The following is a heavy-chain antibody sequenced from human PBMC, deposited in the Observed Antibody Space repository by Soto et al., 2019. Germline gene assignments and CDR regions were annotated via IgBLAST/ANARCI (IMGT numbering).Heavy chain of an antibody. J-gene: IGHJ4*02. D-gene: IGHD2-15*01. Sequence: EVQLVESGGGLVQPGGSLRLSCAASGFTFSSYWMHWVRQAPGKGLVWVSRINSDGSSTSYADSVKGRFTISRENAKNTLYLQMNSLRADDTAVYYCVRTSLVVAAATREDSWGKGTLVTVSS. CDR3: VRTSLVVAAATREDS. CDR2: INSDGSST. V-gene: IGHV3-74*01. CDR1: GFTFSSYW.